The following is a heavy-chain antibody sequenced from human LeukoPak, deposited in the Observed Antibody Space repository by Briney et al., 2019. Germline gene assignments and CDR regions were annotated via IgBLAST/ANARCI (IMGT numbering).Heavy chain of an antibody. D-gene: IGHD3-16*02. J-gene: IGHJ4*02. CDR3: ANGFSSLKFGY. Sequence: PGGSLRLSCAASGFTFNNYAMHWVRQAPGKGLEWVAIISYDGSNKYYADSVKGRFTISRDNSKNTLFLQMNSLRAEDTAVYYCANGFSSLKFGYWGQGTLVTVSS. CDR2: ISYDGSNK. V-gene: IGHV3-30*04. CDR1: GFTFNNYA.